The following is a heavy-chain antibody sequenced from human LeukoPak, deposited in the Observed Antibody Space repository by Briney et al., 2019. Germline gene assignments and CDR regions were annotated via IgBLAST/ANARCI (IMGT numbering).Heavy chain of an antibody. CDR3: ASRPLTRIADAFDI. D-gene: IGHD6-13*01. J-gene: IGHJ3*02. V-gene: IGHV3-21*01. CDR2: ISSSSSYI. Sequence: GGSLRLSCAASGFTFSSYSMNWVRQAPGKGLEWVSSISSSSSYIYYADSVKGRFTISRGNAKNSLYLQMNSLRAEDTAVYYCASRPLTRIADAFDIWGQGTMVTVSS. CDR1: GFTFSSYS.